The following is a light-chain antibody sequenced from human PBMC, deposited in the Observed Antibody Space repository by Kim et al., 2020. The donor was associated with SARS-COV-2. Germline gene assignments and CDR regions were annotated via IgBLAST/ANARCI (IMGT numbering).Light chain of an antibody. J-gene: IGLJ1*01. CDR2: YDT. CDR1: NIGSYS. V-gene: IGLV3-21*04. Sequence: SYELTQPPSLSVAPGGTATVTCEGNNIGSYSVHWYQQRPGQAPVLVIYYDTDRPSGIPARFFGSNSGNAATLTISGVDAGDEADYYCQVWDSTTSGLFGPGTKVTVL. CDR3: QVWDSTTSGL.